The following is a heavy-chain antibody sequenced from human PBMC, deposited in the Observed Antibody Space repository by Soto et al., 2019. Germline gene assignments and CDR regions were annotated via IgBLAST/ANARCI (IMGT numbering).Heavy chain of an antibody. CDR2: ISYDETAT. CDR3: AKGSEWLVTWEFDY. J-gene: IGHJ4*02. Sequence: QVQLVESAGGVVQPGTSLRLSCAAAGFTFSGYDVHWVRQAPGQGLELVATISYDETATYYSDSLKGRFIISRDNSKNTLFLQMNSLRAEDTAMYYCAKGSEWLVTWEFDYWGQGTLVSVSS. V-gene: IGHV3-30*18. D-gene: IGHD6-19*01. CDR1: GFTFSGYD.